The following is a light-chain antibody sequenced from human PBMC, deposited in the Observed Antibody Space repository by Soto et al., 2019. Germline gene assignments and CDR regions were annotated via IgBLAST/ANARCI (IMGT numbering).Light chain of an antibody. CDR3: QQRSNWIT. Sequence: EIVLTQSPATLSLSPGEGATLSCRASQSVSRYLAWYQQRRGQAPRLLIYNASNRATDIPARFSGSGSGTDFTLTISSLEPEDFAVYYCQQRSNWITFGQGTRLEIK. J-gene: IGKJ5*01. CDR1: QSVSRY. CDR2: NAS. V-gene: IGKV3-11*01.